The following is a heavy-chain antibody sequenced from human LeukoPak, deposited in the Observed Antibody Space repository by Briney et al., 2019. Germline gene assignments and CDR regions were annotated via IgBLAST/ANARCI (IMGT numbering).Heavy chain of an antibody. CDR1: GFTFSSFW. D-gene: IGHD1-26*01. J-gene: IGHJ4*02. Sequence: GGSLRLSCAASGFTFSSFWMTWVRQAPGEGLEWVANIKQDGSGKYYVDSVKGRFTISRDNAKNSLYLQMNSLRAEDTAVYYCAKVGIVGATTSAYFEYWGQGTLVTVSS. CDR2: IKQDGSGK. CDR3: AKVGIVGATTSAYFEY. V-gene: IGHV3-7*01.